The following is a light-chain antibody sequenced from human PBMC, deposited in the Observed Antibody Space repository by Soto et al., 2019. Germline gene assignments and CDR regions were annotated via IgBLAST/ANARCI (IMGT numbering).Light chain of an antibody. Sequence: QSALTQPASVSGSPGQSITISCTGTSSEVGGYNYVSWYQQHPGKAPQLMIYEVSNRPSGVSNRFSGSKSGNTASLTISGLQAEDEADYYCSSYTSSSTLLYVFGTGTKVTVL. CDR1: SSEVGGYNY. CDR2: EVS. J-gene: IGLJ1*01. CDR3: SSYTSSSTLLYV. V-gene: IGLV2-14*01.